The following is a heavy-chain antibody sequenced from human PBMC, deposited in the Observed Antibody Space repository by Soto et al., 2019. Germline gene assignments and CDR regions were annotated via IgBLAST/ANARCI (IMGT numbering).Heavy chain of an antibody. V-gene: IGHV1-69*01. J-gene: IGHJ4*02. Sequence: QVQLVQSGAEVKKPGSSVKVSCKASGGTFSSYAISWVRQAPGQGLEWMGGIIPIFGTANYAQKFQGRVTITADESTSTAYRALSSLRSEDTAVYYCAREGASGSHIGYWGQGTLVTVSS. D-gene: IGHD3-22*01. CDR1: GGTFSSYA. CDR2: IIPIFGTA. CDR3: AREGASGSHIGY.